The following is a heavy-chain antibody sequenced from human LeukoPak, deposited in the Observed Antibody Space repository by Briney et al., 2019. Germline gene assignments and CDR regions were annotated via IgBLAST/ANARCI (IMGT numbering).Heavy chain of an antibody. D-gene: IGHD6-19*01. J-gene: IGHJ4*02. CDR2: INHSGST. CDR3: ATGSGWFHY. CDR1: GGSFSDSY. Sequence: PSETLSLTCAVYGGSFSDSYWSWIRQPPGKGLEWMGEINHSGSTNYNPSLKSRVTISVDTSKNQFSLKLSSVTAADTAVYYCATGSGWFHYWGQGTLVTVSS. V-gene: IGHV4-34*01.